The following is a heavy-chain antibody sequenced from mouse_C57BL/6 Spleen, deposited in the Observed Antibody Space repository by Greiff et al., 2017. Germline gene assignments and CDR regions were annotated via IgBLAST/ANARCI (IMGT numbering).Heavy chain of an antibody. CDR2: ISSGGSYT. Sequence: DVKLVESGGDLVKPGGSLKLSCAASGFTFSSYGMSWVRQTPDKRLEWVATISSGGSYTYYPDSVKGRFTISRDNAKNTLYLQMSSLKSEDTAMYYCAIPGTLWGQGTLVTVAA. J-gene: IGHJ3*01. CDR1: GFTFSSYG. V-gene: IGHV5-6*02. CDR3: AIPGTL. D-gene: IGHD4-1*01.